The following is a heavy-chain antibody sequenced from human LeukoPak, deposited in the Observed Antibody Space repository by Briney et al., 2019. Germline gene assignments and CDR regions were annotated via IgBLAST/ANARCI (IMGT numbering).Heavy chain of an antibody. J-gene: IGHJ3*02. V-gene: IGHV4-61*05. CDR1: SGSISTSNYY. CDR3: ARVAPTSAKYSSGWYDAFDI. Sequence: SETLSLTCTVSSGSISTSNYYWGWVRQPPGKALEWIGYIYYSGSTNYNPSLKSRVTISVDTSKNQFSLKLSSVTAADTAVYYCARVAPTSAKYSSGWYDAFDIWGQGTMVTVSS. D-gene: IGHD6-19*01. CDR2: IYYSGST.